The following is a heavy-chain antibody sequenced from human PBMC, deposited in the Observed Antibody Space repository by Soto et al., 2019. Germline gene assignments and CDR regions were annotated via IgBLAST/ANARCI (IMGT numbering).Heavy chain of an antibody. CDR3: AKDKSRGFTVTPDY. J-gene: IGHJ4*02. CDR1: GFTFSSYA. D-gene: IGHD4-17*01. V-gene: IGHV3-23*01. CDR2: ISGAGGVT. Sequence: EVQLLESGGGLVQPGGSLRLSCAVSGFTFSSYAMSWVRQAPGKGPEWVASISGAGGVTHYADSVRVRFTISRDKSKNTLYRQMNSLRAEDTAVYYCAKDKSRGFTVTPDYWGQGTLVTVSS.